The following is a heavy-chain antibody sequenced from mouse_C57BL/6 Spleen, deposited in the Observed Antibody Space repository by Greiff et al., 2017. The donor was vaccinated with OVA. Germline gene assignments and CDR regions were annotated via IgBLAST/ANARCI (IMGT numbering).Heavy chain of an antibody. Sequence: VQLQQSGPELVKPGASVKISCKASGYSFTGYYMNWVKQSPEKSLEWIGEINPSTGGTTYNQKFKAKATLTVDKSSSTAYMQLKSLTSEDSAVYYCARSYYDYDGAMDCWGQGTSVTVSS. CDR1: GYSFTGYY. CDR3: ARSYYDYDGAMDC. D-gene: IGHD2-4*01. CDR2: INPSTGGT. J-gene: IGHJ4*01. V-gene: IGHV1-42*01.